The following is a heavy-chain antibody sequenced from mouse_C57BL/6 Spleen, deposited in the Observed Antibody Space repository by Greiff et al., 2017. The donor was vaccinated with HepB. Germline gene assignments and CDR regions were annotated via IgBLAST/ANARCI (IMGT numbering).Heavy chain of an antibody. V-gene: IGHV2-2*01. D-gene: IGHD1-2*01. CDR3: ARNDYGLDY. CDR1: GFSLTSYG. Sequence: VMLVESGPGLVQPSQSLSITCTVSGFSLTSYGVHWVRQSPGQGLEWLGVICRGGSTDYNAAFISRLSISKDNSNSQVFFKMNSLQADDTAIYYCARNDYGLDYWGQGTTLTVSS. CDR2: ICRGGST. J-gene: IGHJ2*01.